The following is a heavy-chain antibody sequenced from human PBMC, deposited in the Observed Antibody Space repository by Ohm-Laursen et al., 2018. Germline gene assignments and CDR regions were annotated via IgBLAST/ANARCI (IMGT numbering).Heavy chain of an antibody. CDR2: IYYSGST. CDR1: GGSISSYY. V-gene: IGHV4-59*01. J-gene: IGHJ4*02. Sequence: SETLSLTCTVSGGSISSYYWSWIRQPPGKGLEWIAYIYYSGSTNYNPSLNSRVTISVDTSKNQFSLKLSSVTAADTAVYYCASEGRGRFDYWGQGTLVTVSS. D-gene: IGHD3-10*01. CDR3: ASEGRGRFDY.